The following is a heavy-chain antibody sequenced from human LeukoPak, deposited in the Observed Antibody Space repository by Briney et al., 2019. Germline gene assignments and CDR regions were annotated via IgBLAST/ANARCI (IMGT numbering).Heavy chain of an antibody. V-gene: IGHV1-2*02. Sequence: ASVKVSCKASGYTFTSYYMHWVRQAPGQGLEWMGWINPNSGGTNYAQKFQGRVTMTRDTSISTAYMELSRLRSDDTAVYYCASQWELLSYFDYWGQGTLVTVSS. CDR3: ASQWELLSYFDY. CDR2: INPNSGGT. CDR1: GYTFTSYY. D-gene: IGHD1-26*01. J-gene: IGHJ4*02.